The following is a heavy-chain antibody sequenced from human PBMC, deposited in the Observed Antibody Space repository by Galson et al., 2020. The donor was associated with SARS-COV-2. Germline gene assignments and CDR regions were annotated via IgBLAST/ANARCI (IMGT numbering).Heavy chain of an antibody. V-gene: IGHV3-30*04. J-gene: IGHJ4*02. Sequence: GGSLRLSCAASGFTFSSYAMHWVRQAPGKGLEWVAVISYDGSNKYYADSVKGRFTISRDNSKNTLYLQMNSLRAEDTAVYYCARDPSVIGYCSGGSCGSGMWGQGTLVTVSS. D-gene: IGHD2-15*01. CDR1: GFTFSSYA. CDR3: ARDPSVIGYCSGGSCGSGM. CDR2: ISYDGSNK.